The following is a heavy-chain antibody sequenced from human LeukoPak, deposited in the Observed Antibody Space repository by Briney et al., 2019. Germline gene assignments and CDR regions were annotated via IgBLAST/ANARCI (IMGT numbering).Heavy chain of an antibody. Sequence: GASVTVSCTASGYTFTSYGISWVRQAPGQGLEWMGWISAYNGNTNYAQKLQGRVTMTTDTSTSTAYMELRSLRSDDTAVYYCARGNFGYSYADRWDYFDYWGQGTLVTVSS. CDR1: GYTFTSYG. CDR3: ARGNFGYSYADRWDYFDY. J-gene: IGHJ4*02. D-gene: IGHD5-18*01. CDR2: ISAYNGNT. V-gene: IGHV1-18*01.